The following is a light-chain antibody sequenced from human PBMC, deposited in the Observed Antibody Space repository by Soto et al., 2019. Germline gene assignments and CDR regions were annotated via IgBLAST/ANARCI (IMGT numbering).Light chain of an antibody. V-gene: IGLV2-14*01. J-gene: IGLJ1*01. Sequence: QCVLTHPASVSGSPGQSITISCTGTSGDIGSYNRVSWYQQHPGKAPKLIIYEVTDRPSGVSNRFSGSKSGNTASLTISGLQAEDEAEYYCSSYTNINTRACVFGTGTKVTVL. CDR3: SSYTNINTRACV. CDR1: SGDIGSYNR. CDR2: EVT.